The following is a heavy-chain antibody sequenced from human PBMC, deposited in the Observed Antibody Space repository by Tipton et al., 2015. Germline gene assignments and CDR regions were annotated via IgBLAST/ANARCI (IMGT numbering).Heavy chain of an antibody. CDR3: ARDKERWLQYWAFDI. CDR2: IYHSGST. V-gene: IGHV4-38-2*02. D-gene: IGHD5-24*01. J-gene: IGHJ3*02. CDR1: GASISRGSV. Sequence: TLSLTCTVSGASISRGSVWGWIRQPPGKGLEWIGNIYHSGSTYYNPSLKSRVTISVDTSKNQFSLKLSSVTAADTAVYYCARDKERWLQYWAFDIWGQGTMVTVSS.